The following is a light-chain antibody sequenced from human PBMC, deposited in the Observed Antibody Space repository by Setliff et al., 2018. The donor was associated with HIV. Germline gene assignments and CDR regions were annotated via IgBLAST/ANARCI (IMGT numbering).Light chain of an antibody. Sequence: QSVLTQPASVSGSPGQSITISCIGTSSDVGIYNYVSWYHQHPGKAPKLMIYDVSNRPSGVSNRFSGSQSGNTASLTISGLQAEDEADYYCTSYTRSSFYVFGTGTKVTVL. CDR3: TSYTRSSFYV. J-gene: IGLJ1*01. CDR1: SSDVGIYNY. CDR2: DVS. V-gene: IGLV2-14*03.